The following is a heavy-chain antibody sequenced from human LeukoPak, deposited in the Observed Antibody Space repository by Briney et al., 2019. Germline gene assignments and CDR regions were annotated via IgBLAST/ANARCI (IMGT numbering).Heavy chain of an antibody. CDR1: GGSISSGGYS. Sequence: PSETLSLTCAVSGGSISSGGYSWSWIRQPPGKGLEWIGYIYHNGNTYYSPSLKSRFTISVDRSKNQLSLKLSSVTAADTAVYYCARRGSYGRDAFDIWGQGTMVTVSA. J-gene: IGHJ3*02. V-gene: IGHV4-30-2*01. CDR3: ARRGSYGRDAFDI. D-gene: IGHD3-16*01. CDR2: IYHNGNT.